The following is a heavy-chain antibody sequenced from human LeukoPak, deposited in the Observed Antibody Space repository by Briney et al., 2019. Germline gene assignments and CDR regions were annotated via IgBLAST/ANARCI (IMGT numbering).Heavy chain of an antibody. CDR2: IYSGRST. V-gene: IGHV3-66*01. CDR3: ARYSGTFSNSYFDC. D-gene: IGHD1-26*01. Sequence: GGTLILSCAASGFTFSNYAMSWVRQAPGKGLEWVSLIYSGRSTYYADSVKGRFIISRDNSKNTLYLQMNSLRAEDTAVYYCARYSGTFSNSYFDCWGQGTLVTVSS. CDR1: GFTFSNYA. J-gene: IGHJ4*02.